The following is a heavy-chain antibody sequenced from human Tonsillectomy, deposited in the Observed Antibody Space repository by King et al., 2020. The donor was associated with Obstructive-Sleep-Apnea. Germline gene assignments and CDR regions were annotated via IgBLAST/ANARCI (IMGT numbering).Heavy chain of an antibody. CDR3: AHRRGWTYYFDY. D-gene: IGHD3/OR15-3a*01. Sequence: ITLKESGPTLVKPTQTLTLTCTFSGCSLSTSGVGVGWIRQPPGKALEWLALIYWDDDKLYSPSLKSRLTITKDTSKNQVALTMTNMDPVDTATYYCAHRRGWTYYFDYWGQGTLVTVSS. CDR2: IYWDDDK. CDR1: GCSLSTSGVG. V-gene: IGHV2-5*02. J-gene: IGHJ4*02.